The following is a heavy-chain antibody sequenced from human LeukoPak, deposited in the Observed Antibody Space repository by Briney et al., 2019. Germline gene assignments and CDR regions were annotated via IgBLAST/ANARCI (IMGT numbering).Heavy chain of an antibody. V-gene: IGHV3-7*03. CDR1: GFTFSSSW. CDR2: IKQDGSEK. Sequence: GGSLRLSCAASGFTFSSSWMGWVRQAPGKGLEWVANIKQDGSEKYYVDSVKGRFTISRDNAKNSLYLQMNSLRAEDTAVYYCARDLMGIAYRGAFYYWGQGTLVTVSS. D-gene: IGHD6-13*01. CDR3: ARDLMGIAYRGAFYY. J-gene: IGHJ4*02.